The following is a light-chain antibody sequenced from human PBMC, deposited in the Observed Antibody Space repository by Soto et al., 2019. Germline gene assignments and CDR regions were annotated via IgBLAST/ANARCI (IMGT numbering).Light chain of an antibody. Sequence: QSALTQPASVSGSPGQSITISCTGTSSDVGGYNYVSWYQQHPGKAPKFMIYDVSNRPSGVSNRFSGSKSGNTASLTISGLQADDEADYYCTSYTSSSTYVFGTGTKLT. CDR3: TSYTSSSTYV. CDR2: DVS. J-gene: IGLJ1*01. V-gene: IGLV2-14*03. CDR1: SSDVGGYNY.